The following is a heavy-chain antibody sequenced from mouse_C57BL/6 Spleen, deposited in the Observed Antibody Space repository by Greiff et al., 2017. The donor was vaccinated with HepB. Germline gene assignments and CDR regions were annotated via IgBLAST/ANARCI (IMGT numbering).Heavy chain of an antibody. V-gene: IGHV5-16*01. CDR2: INYDGRST. D-gene: IGHD2-10*01. CDR1: GFTFSDYY. J-gene: IGHJ2*01. Sequence: EVKLVESEGGLVQPGSSMKLSCTASGFTFSDYYMAWVRQVPEKGLEWVANINYDGRSTYYLDSLKSRFIISRDNAKNILYLQMSSLKSEDTATYYCARDLSYCGYFDYWGQGTTLTVSS. CDR3: ARDLSYCGYFDY.